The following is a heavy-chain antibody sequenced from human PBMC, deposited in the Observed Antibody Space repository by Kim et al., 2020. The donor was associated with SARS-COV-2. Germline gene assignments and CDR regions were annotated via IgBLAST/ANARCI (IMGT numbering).Heavy chain of an antibody. CDR2: ISSSGSTI. D-gene: IGHD3-10*01. CDR3: ARDYYGSGSYYNDLDY. Sequence: GGSLRLSCAASGFTFSDYYMSWIRQAPGKGLEWVSYISSSGSTIYYADSVKGRFTISRDNAKNSLYLQMNSLRAEDTAVYYCARDYYGSGSYYNDLDYWGQGTLVTVSS. J-gene: IGHJ4*02. V-gene: IGHV3-11*01. CDR1: GFTFSDYY.